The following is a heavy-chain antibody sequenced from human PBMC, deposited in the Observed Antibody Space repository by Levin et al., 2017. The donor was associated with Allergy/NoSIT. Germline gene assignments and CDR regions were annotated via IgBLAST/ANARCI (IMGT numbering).Heavy chain of an antibody. J-gene: IGHJ4*02. D-gene: IGHD2-15*01. CDR2: INAGNGDT. CDR1: GYTFSSYT. V-gene: IGHV1-3*01. CDR3: ARDFCRGTTCSLFGY. Sequence: ASVKVSCKASGYTFSSYTIHWVRQVPGQRLEWMGGINAGNGDTSLSQKFPGRIAIIRDASTNTISLELRSLRCEDTAVYFCARDFCRGTTCSLFGYWGQGTLVSVST.